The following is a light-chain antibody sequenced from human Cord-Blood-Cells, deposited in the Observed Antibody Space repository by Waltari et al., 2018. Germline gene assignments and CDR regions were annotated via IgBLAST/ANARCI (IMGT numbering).Light chain of an antibody. CDR3: QQYNNWPPYT. J-gene: IGKJ2*01. V-gene: IGKV3-15*01. Sequence: EIVMTQSPATLSVSPGERATLFCRASQSVSSNLAWYQQKPGQAHRLLIYGASTRATGIPARFSGSRSGTEFTLTMSSLQSEDFAVYYWQQYNNWPPYTFGQGTKLEIK. CDR2: GAS. CDR1: QSVSSN.